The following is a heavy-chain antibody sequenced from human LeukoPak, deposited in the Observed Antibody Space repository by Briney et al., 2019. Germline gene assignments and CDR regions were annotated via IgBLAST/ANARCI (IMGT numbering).Heavy chain of an antibody. Sequence: SETLSLTCAVYGGSFSGYYWSWIRQPPEKGLEWIGDLNHSGSTNYNPSLKSRVIISVDTSKSQFSLKLTSVTAADTAVYYCARGLGYGGNSDWFDPWGQGTLVTVSS. V-gene: IGHV4-34*01. CDR2: LNHSGST. D-gene: IGHD4-23*01. CDR1: GGSFSGYY. CDR3: ARGLGYGGNSDWFDP. J-gene: IGHJ5*02.